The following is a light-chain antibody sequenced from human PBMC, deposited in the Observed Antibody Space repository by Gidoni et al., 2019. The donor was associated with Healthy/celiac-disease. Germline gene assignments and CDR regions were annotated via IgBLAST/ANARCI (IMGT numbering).Light chain of an antibody. CDR3: QQRSNWRRT. CDR2: DAS. V-gene: IGKV3-11*01. Sequence: EIVLKQSPATLSLSPGERATLSCRASQSVSSYLDWYQQKPCQDPRLLIYDASNRATGIPARFSGSGSCTDFTRTISSLEPEDFAGYYCQQRSNWRRTFGQGTKGEIK. J-gene: IGKJ1*01. CDR1: QSVSSY.